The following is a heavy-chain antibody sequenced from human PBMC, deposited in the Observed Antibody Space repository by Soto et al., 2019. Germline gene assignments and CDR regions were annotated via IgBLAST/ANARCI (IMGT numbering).Heavy chain of an antibody. D-gene: IGHD3-22*01. CDR2: INGDGSFT. V-gene: IGHV3-74*01. CDR1: AFTLKHHG. CDR3: AREIYDDYDSSGFDH. Sequence: LGGNPRLSCAAPAFTLKHHGMPCARQGPGKGPVWVSRINGDGSFTSYAGAVKGRFTISRDNAKNTLSLQMNSLRAEDTAVYYCAREIYDDYDSSGFDHWGQGT. J-gene: IGHJ4*02.